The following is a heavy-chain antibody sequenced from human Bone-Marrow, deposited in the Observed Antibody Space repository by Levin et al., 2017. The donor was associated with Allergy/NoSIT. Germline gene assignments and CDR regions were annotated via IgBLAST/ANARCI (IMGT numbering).Heavy chain of an antibody. V-gene: IGHV3-30*18. D-gene: IGHD6-19*01. J-gene: IGHJ4*02. CDR2: ISYDGSDK. CDR1: GFTFSNYG. CDR3: AKLLPWLVLTAPFDY. Sequence: GGSLRLSCAVSGFTFSNYGMHWVRQAPGKGLEWVALISYDGSDKDYADSVKGRFTISRDSSKNTLYLQMNSLRAEDTAVYYGAKLLPWLVLTAPFDYWGQGTLVTVSS.